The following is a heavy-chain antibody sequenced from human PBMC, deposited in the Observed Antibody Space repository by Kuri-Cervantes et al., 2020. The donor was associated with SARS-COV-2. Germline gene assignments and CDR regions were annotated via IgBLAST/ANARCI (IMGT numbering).Heavy chain of an antibody. CDR2: IWYDGRNK. D-gene: IGHD6-13*01. V-gene: IGHV3-33*01. CDR1: GFAFSNYG. J-gene: IGHJ6*03. CDR3: ARDCSSPYKYYYYYYMDV. Sequence: GGSLRLSCVASGFAFSNYGMHWVRQAPGKGLEWVAVIWYDGRNKYYAESVKGRFTISRDNSKNTLFLQMDGLRAEDTAVYYCARDCSSPYKYYYYYYMDVWGKGTTVTVSS.